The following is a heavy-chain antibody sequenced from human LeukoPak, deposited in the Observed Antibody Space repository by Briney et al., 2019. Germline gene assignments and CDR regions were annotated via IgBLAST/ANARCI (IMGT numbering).Heavy chain of an antibody. D-gene: IGHD3-22*01. CDR1: GGSISSGDYY. V-gene: IGHV4-30-4*01. J-gene: IGHJ4*02. CDR2: IYYSGST. Sequence: SATLSLTCTVSGGSISSGDYYWSWIRQPPGKGLEWIGYIYYSGSTYYNPSLKSRVTISVDTSKNQFSLKLSSVTAADTAVYYCARGRDSSGYPHYFDYWGQGTLVTVSS. CDR3: ARGRDSSGYPHYFDY.